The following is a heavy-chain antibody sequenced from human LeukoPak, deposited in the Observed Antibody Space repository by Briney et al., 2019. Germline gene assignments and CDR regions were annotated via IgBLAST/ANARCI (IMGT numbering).Heavy chain of an antibody. D-gene: IGHD4/OR15-4a*01. CDR3: TRLHGAYPIDF. CDR2: IEQDGSDK. CDR1: GFTFTNYW. V-gene: IGHV3-7*01. J-gene: IGHJ4*02. Sequence: PGGSLRLSCAVSGFTFTNYWMTWVRQAPGKGLEWVANIEQDGSDKYYVDSVVGRFTISRDNAKNSVYLQMNSLRAEDTAVYYCTRLHGAYPIDFWGQGTLVTVSS.